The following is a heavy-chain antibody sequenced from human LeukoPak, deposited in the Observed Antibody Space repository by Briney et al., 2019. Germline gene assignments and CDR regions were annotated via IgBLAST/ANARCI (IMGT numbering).Heavy chain of an antibody. CDR1: GFTFTSYD. Sequence: ASVKVSCKASGFTFTSYDINWVRQAPGQGLEWMGWMNPNSGNTRYAQKVQGRITMTRDTSISTAYMELSSLRSEDTAVYYCARGDIRITLEVAARAFDIWGQGTMVTVSS. CDR3: ARGDIRITLEVAARAFDI. D-gene: IGHD1-14*01. V-gene: IGHV1-8*01. J-gene: IGHJ3*02. CDR2: MNPNSGNT.